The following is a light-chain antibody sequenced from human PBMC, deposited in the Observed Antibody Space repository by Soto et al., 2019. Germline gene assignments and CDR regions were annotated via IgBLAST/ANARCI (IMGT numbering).Light chain of an antibody. CDR3: CLYAPGRIYV. CDR1: SSDVGTYDF. J-gene: IGLJ1*01. V-gene: IGLV2-11*01. CDR2: DVS. Sequence: QSVLTQPRSVSGSPGQSVTISCTGTSSDVGTYDFVSWYHQHPGKAPRLMIFDVSERPSGVPDRFSGSKSGNTASLTISGLQAEDEADYYCCLYAPGRIYVFGSGTKVTVL.